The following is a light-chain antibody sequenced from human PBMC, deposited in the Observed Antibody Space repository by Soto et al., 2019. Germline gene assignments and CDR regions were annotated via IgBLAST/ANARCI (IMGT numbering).Light chain of an antibody. J-gene: IGKJ1*01. V-gene: IGKV3-20*01. CDR2: GAS. CDR1: QSVSSNY. CDR3: EQYGSSPPT. Sequence: EIVLTQSPGTLSLSPGEGATLSCMASQSVSSNYLAWYQQKPGQAPRLLIYGASSRASGVPDRFSGSGSGTDFTLIISRLEPEDFAVYYCEQYGSSPPTFGQGTKVDIK.